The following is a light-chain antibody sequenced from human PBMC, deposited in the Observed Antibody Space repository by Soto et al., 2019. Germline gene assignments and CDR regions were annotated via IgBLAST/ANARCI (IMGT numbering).Light chain of an antibody. Sequence: DIQMTQSPSSLSASVGDRVTITCRASQSISSYLNWYQQKPGKAPKLLIYAASSLQSGVPSRFSGSGSGTDFRLTISSLQPEDFATYYCQQSSTIPRTFGQGTKVDIK. CDR1: QSISSY. CDR3: QQSSTIPRT. CDR2: AAS. V-gene: IGKV1-39*01. J-gene: IGKJ1*01.